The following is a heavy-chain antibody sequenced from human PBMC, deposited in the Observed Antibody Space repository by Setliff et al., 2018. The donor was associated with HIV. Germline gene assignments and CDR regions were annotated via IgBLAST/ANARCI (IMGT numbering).Heavy chain of an antibody. D-gene: IGHD2-21*01. CDR2: IKQDGREK. CDR3: ASPYFVVY. Sequence: AGGSLRLSCAASGFTFSSYWMNWVRQAPGKELEWVANIKQDGREKYYVDSVKGRFTISRDNAKNSLYLQMNSLRAEDTAVYYCASPYFVVYWGQGTLVTVSS. J-gene: IGHJ4*02. CDR1: GFTFSSYW. V-gene: IGHV3-7*01.